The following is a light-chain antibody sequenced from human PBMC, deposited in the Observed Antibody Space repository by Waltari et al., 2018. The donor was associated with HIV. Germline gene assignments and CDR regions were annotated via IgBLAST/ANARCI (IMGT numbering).Light chain of an antibody. CDR3: QQYKINWM. Sequence: DIQMTQSPSTLSASIGDSVTIPCRVPQSISNYLAWYQQKPGKVPKLLIYRASSLESGVPSRFSGSGSGTEFTLTISSLQPDDFATYYCQQYKINWMFGQGTKVEIK. CDR2: RAS. V-gene: IGKV1-5*03. J-gene: IGKJ1*01. CDR1: QSISNY.